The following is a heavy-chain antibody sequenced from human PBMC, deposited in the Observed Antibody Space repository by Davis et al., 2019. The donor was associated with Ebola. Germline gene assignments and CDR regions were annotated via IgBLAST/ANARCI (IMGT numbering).Heavy chain of an antibody. CDR1: GGSISSSNW. V-gene: IGHV4-4*02. D-gene: IGHD3-10*01. CDR2: IYHSGST. Sequence: MPSETLSLTCAVSGGSISSSNWWSWVRQPPGKGLEWIGEIYHSGSTNYNPSLKSRVTISVDKSKNQFSLKLSSVTAADTAVYYCAREVWFGELLHAYFDYWGQGTLVTVSS. CDR3: AREVWFGELLHAYFDY. J-gene: IGHJ4*02.